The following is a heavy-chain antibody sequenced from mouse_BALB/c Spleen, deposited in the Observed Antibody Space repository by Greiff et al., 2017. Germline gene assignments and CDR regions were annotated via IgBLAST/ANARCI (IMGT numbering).Heavy chain of an antibody. V-gene: IGHV3-2*02. J-gene: IGHJ1*01. CDR1: GYSITSDYA. CDR2: ISYSGST. Sequence: EVNLVESGPGLVKPSQSLSLTCTVTGYSITSDYAWNWIRQFPGNKLEWMGYISYSGSTSYNPSLKSRISITRDTSKNQFFLQLNSVTTEDTATYYCARQSPWYFDVWGAGTTVTVSS. CDR3: ARQSPWYFDV.